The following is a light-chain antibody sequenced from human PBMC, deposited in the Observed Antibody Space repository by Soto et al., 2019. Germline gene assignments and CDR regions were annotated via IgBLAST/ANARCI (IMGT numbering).Light chain of an antibody. J-gene: IGLJ2*01. CDR2: GNS. Sequence: QSVLTQPPSVSGAPGQRVTISCTGSSSNIGAGYDVHWYQQLPGTAPKLLIYGNSNRPSGVPDRFSGSKSGTSASLAITGLQAEDEADYYSQSYDSSPLFGGGTKLTVL. CDR1: SSNIGAGYD. V-gene: IGLV1-40*01. CDR3: QSYDSSPL.